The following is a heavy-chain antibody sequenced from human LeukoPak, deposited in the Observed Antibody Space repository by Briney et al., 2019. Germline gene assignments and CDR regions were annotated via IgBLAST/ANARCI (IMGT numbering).Heavy chain of an antibody. CDR1: GFTFSSYE. Sequence: PGGSPKLSCAAPGFTFSSYEMNWGRQAPGKGLERVSYISSSGSTIYYADSVKGRFTISRDNAKNSLYLQMNSLRAEDTAVYYCAREPLYDFSPMDVWGQGTTVTVSS. D-gene: IGHD3-3*01. CDR3: AREPLYDFSPMDV. J-gene: IGHJ6*02. V-gene: IGHV3-48*03. CDR2: ISSSGSTI.